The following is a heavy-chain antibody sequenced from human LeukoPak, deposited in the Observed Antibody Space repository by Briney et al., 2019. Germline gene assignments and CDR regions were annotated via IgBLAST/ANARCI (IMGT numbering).Heavy chain of an antibody. J-gene: IGHJ5*02. CDR1: GGSFSGYY. CDR2: INHSGST. CDR3: ARGSSGGSTSLDP. Sequence: PSETLSLTCAVYGGSFSGYYWSWIRQPPGKGLERIGEINHSGSTNYNPSLKSRVTISVDTSKNQFSLKLSSVTAADTAVYYCARGSSGGSTSLDPWGQGTLVTVSS. D-gene: IGHD2-2*01. V-gene: IGHV4-34*01.